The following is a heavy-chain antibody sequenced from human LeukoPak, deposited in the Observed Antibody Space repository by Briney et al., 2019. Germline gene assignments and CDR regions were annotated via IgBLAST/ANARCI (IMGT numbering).Heavy chain of an antibody. CDR1: GFTFKLYW. D-gene: IGHD3-10*01. CDR3: AKGSGSYKGIDY. Sequence: GGSLRLSCAASGFTFKLYWMHWVRQVPGKRPVWVSRINDDGSDTIYADSVRGRFTISRDDAKNTVYLQMNSLRAEDTAVYYCAKGSGSYKGIDYWGQGTLVTVSS. J-gene: IGHJ4*02. V-gene: IGHV3-74*01. CDR2: INDDGSDT.